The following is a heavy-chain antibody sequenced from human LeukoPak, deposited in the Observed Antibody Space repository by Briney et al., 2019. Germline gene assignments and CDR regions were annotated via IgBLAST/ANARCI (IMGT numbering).Heavy chain of an antibody. CDR2: IIPIFGTA. CDR3: ARSTMVVSSTFFDY. D-gene: IGHD4-23*01. Sequence: SVKVSCKASGGTFSSYAIRWVRQAPGQGLEWMGGIIPIFGTANYAQKFQGRVTITTDESTSTAYMELSSPRSEDTAVYYCARSTMVVSSTFFDYWGQGTLVTVSS. V-gene: IGHV1-69*05. CDR1: GGTFSSYA. J-gene: IGHJ4*02.